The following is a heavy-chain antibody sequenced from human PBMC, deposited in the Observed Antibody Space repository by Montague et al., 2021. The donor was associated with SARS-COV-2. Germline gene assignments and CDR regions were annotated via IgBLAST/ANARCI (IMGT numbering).Heavy chain of an antibody. J-gene: IGHJ5*02. Sequence: SETLSLTCAVYGGSFSGYYWSWIRQPPGKGLEWIGEINHSGSTNYNPSLKSRVTISVDTSKNQVSLKLSSVTAADTAVYYRARGYDYVWGSYRYLHWFDPWGQGTLVTVSS. CDR2: INHSGST. D-gene: IGHD3-16*02. CDR3: ARGYDYVWGSYRYLHWFDP. V-gene: IGHV4-34*01. CDR1: GGSFSGYY.